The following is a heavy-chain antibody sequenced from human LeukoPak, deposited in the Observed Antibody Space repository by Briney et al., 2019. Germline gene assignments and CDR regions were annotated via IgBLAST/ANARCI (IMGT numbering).Heavy chain of an antibody. CDR3: ARGPNARYYDFWSGYWLDY. V-gene: IGHV4-34*01. D-gene: IGHD3-3*01. J-gene: IGHJ4*02. CDR1: GGSFSGYY. CDR2: INNSGST. Sequence: SETLSLTCAVYGGSFSGYYWSWIRQPPGKGLEWIGGINNSGSTNYNPSLKSRVTISVDTSKTQFSLNLSSVTTADTDVYYCARGPNARYYDFWSGYWLDYWGQGTLVTVSS.